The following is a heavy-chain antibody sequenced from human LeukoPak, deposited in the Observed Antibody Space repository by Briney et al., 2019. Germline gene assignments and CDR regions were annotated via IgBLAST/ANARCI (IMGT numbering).Heavy chain of an antibody. J-gene: IGHJ4*02. CDR3: ARHYYGSGSYSDFDY. CDR2: IDLSDSYT. V-gene: IGHV5-10-1*01. CDR1: GYSFDNYW. Sequence: GESRDISCKGSGYSFDNYWITWLRQMPGKGLEWMGKIDLSDSYTNYSPSFQGHVTISADKSISTAYLQWSSLKASDSAMYYCARHYYGSGSYSDFDYWGQGTLVT. D-gene: IGHD3-10*01.